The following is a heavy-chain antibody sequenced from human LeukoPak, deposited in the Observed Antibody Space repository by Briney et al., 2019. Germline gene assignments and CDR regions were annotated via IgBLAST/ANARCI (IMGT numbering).Heavy chain of an antibody. CDR3: ARIALADYSSSWYSHAFDI. Sequence: PSETLSLTCTVSGGSISSYYWSWIRQPPGKGLEWIGYIYYSGGTNYNPSLKSRVTISVDTSKNQFSLKLSSVTAADTAVYYCARIALADYSSSWYSHAFDIWSQGTMVTVSS. V-gene: IGHV4-59*08. CDR1: GGSISSYY. CDR2: IYYSGGT. J-gene: IGHJ3*02. D-gene: IGHD6-13*01.